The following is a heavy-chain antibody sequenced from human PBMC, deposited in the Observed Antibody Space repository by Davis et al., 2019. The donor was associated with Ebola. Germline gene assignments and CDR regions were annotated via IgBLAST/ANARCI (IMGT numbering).Heavy chain of an antibody. J-gene: IGHJ4*02. CDR3: ARGGYGY. Sequence: MPSETLSLTCTVSGGSISSYYWSWIRQPPGKGLEWIGSIYYSGSTYYNPSLKSRVTISVDTSKNQFSLKLSSVTAADTAVYYCARGGYGYWGQGTLVTVSS. D-gene: IGHD2-15*01. CDR1: GGSISSYY. CDR2: IYYSGST. V-gene: IGHV4-39*01.